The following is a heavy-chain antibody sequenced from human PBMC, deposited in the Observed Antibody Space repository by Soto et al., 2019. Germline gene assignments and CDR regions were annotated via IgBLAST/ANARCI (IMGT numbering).Heavy chain of an antibody. CDR2: IWYDGSNK. Sequence: QVQLVESGGGVVQPGRSLRLSCAASGFTFSSYGMHWVRQAPGKGLEWVAVIWYDGSNKYYADSVKGRFTISRDNSKNTLYLQMNSLRAEDTAVYYCARDLRITMIVGPDDAFDIWGQGTMVTVSS. CDR1: GFTFSSYG. D-gene: IGHD3-22*01. CDR3: ARDLRITMIVGPDDAFDI. J-gene: IGHJ3*02. V-gene: IGHV3-33*01.